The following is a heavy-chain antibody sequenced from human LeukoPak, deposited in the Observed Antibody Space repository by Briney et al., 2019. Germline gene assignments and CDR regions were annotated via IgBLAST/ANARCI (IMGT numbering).Heavy chain of an antibody. Sequence: ASVKVSCKASGYNLISYGISWVRQAPGQGLEWMGWISAYNGNTNYAQKLQGRVTMTTDTSTSTAYMELRSLRSDDTAVYYCARDKWELLGGDYWGQGTLVTVSS. CDR2: ISAYNGNT. CDR3: ARDKWELLGGDY. CDR1: GYNLISYG. V-gene: IGHV1-18*01. D-gene: IGHD1-26*01. J-gene: IGHJ4*02.